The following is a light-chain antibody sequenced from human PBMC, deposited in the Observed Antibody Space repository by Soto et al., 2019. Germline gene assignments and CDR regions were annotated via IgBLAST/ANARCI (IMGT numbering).Light chain of an antibody. J-gene: IGLJ2*01. Sequence: QSALTQPASVSGSPGQSITITCTGTRSDIGAYNFVSWYQQHPGEVPKLMLYDVSIRPSGVSNRFSGSKSGNTASLTISGLQAEDEAAYYGPSWTTSTTMIFGGGTKVTVL. CDR2: DVS. CDR3: PSWTTSTTMI. V-gene: IGLV2-14*03. CDR1: RSDIGAYNF.